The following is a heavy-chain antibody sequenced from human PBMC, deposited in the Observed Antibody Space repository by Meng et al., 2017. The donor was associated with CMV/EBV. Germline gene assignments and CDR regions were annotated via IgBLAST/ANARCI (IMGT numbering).Heavy chain of an antibody. V-gene: IGHV1-69*05. D-gene: IGHD3-3*01. CDR3: ARLFTIFGVVSDAFDI. J-gene: IGHJ3*02. Sequence: SVKVSCKASGGTFSSYAISWVRQAPGQGLEWMGGIIPIFGTANYAQKFQGRVTITTDESTSTAYMELSSLRSDDTAVYYCARLFTIFGVVSDAFDIWGQGTMVTVSS. CDR1: GGTFSSYA. CDR2: IIPIFGTA.